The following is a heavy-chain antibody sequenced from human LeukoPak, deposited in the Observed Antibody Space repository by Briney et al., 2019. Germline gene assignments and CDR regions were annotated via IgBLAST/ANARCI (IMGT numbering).Heavy chain of an antibody. CDR1: GGSVSSGSYY. CDR3: ARDILRNYFDY. Sequence: SETLSLTCTVSGGSVSSGSYYWSWIPPPPGKGLEWVGYIYYSGSTNYNPSLKSRVTISVGTSKNQFSLKLSSVTAADTAVYYCARDILRNYFDYWGQGTLVTVSS. J-gene: IGHJ4*02. V-gene: IGHV4-61*01. D-gene: IGHD3-9*01. CDR2: IYYSGST.